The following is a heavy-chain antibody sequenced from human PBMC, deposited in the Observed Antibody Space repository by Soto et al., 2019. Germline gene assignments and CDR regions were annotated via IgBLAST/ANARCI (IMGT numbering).Heavy chain of an antibody. CDR1: GGSISSGGYS. J-gene: IGHJ4*02. CDR3: ARGATEMATIKLDY. V-gene: IGHV4-30-2*01. CDR2: IYHSGST. Sequence: SETLSLTCAVSGGSISSGGYSWSWIRQPPGRGLEWIGYIYHSGSTYYNPSLKSRVTISVDRSKNQFSLKLSSVTAADTAVYYCARGATEMATIKLDYWGQGTLVTVSS. D-gene: IGHD5-12*01.